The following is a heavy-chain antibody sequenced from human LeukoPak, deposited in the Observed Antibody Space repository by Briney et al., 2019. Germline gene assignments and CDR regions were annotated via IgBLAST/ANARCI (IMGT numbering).Heavy chain of an antibody. V-gene: IGHV1-18*01. CDR1: GYTFTSYV. Sequence: GASVKVSCKASGYTFTSYVVSWVRQAPGQGLEWMGWISAYNGNTNYAQKLQGRVTMTTDTSTSTAYMELRSLRSDDTAVYYCARDSTSETNYYYYGMDVWGQGTTVTVSS. J-gene: IGHJ6*02. D-gene: IGHD2-2*01. CDR2: ISAYNGNT. CDR3: ARDSTSETNYYYYGMDV.